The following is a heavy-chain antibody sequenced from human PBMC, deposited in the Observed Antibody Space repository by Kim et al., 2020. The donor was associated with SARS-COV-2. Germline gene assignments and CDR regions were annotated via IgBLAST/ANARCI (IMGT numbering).Heavy chain of an antibody. CDR3: ARGGTSSGWYDY. D-gene: IGHD6-19*01. J-gene: IGHJ4*02. Sequence: GGSLRLSCAASGFTFSRYSMNWVRQAPGKGLEWVSSISSSSSYIYYADSVKGRFTISRDNAKNSLYLQMNILRAEDTAVYYCARGGTSSGWYDYWGQGTLVTVSS. V-gene: IGHV3-21*01. CDR1: GFTFSRYS. CDR2: ISSSSSYI.